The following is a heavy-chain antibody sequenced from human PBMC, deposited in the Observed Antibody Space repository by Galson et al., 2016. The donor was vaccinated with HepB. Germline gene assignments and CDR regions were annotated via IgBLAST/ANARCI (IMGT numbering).Heavy chain of an antibody. J-gene: IGHJ6*02. V-gene: IGHV3-48*02. CDR1: GFTFSSYS. D-gene: IGHD3-9*01. Sequence: SLRLSCAASGFTFSSYSMNWVRQTPGKGLEWVSYISTSGSTIYYADSVKGRFTISRDNARNSLCLQMNSLRDEDTAVYYCARDADVLRYFDWYETHYYGMDVWGQGTTVTVSS. CDR3: ARDADVLRYFDWYETHYYGMDV. CDR2: ISTSGSTI.